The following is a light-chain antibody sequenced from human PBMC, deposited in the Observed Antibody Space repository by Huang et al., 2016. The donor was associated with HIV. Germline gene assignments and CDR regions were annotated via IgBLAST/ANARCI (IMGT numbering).Light chain of an antibody. CDR3: MQALQTTWT. CDR2: LVS. CDR1: QSLLHSNGYSY. Sequence: DIVMTQSPLSLPVTPGEPASISCRSSQSLLHSNGYSYLDWYLQKPGQSPQLLIYLVSNRASGVPDRFIGSGSGTDFTLKISRVEAEDVGVYYCMQALQTTWTFGQGTKVEIK. J-gene: IGKJ1*01. V-gene: IGKV2-28*01.